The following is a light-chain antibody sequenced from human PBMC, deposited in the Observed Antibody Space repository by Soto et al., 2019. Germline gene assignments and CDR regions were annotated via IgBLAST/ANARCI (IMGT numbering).Light chain of an antibody. J-gene: IGLJ3*02. CDR2: SNG. CDR1: SSNIGSNT. Sequence: QSVLTQPPSASGTAGQRVTISCSGSSSNIGSNTVNWYQQLPGTAPKLLIYSNGQRPSGVPYRFSGSKSGTSGSLAISGLQSEDEADYYCAAWDDSLNGHGVFGGGTQLTVL. CDR3: AAWDDSLNGHGV. V-gene: IGLV1-44*01.